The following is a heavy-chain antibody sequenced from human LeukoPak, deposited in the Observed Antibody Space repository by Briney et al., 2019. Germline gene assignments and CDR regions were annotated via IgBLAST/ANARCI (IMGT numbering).Heavy chain of an antibody. CDR3: ARETGYGDAFDY. J-gene: IGHJ4*02. Sequence: PGGSLRLSCAASGFTFSSYAMSWVRQAPGKGLDWVSSISGSSASTYYADSVKGRFTISRDNSENTLYLQMNSLRAEDTAVYYCARETGYGDAFDYWGQGTLVTVSS. D-gene: IGHD4-17*01. V-gene: IGHV3-23*01. CDR1: GFTFSSYA. CDR2: ISGSSAST.